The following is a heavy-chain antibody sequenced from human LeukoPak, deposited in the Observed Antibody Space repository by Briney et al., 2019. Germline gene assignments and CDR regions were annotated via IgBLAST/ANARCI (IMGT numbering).Heavy chain of an antibody. J-gene: IGHJ4*02. Sequence: PGGSLRLSCAASGFTFSTYAMSWVRQAPGKGLEWVSAISGSGGSTYYADSVKGRFTISRDNSKNTLYLQMNSLRAEDTAVYYCAKGSSTVMIVVVRYYFDYWGQGTLVTVSS. V-gene: IGHV3-23*01. D-gene: IGHD3-22*01. CDR1: GFTFSTYA. CDR2: ISGSGGST. CDR3: AKGSSTVMIVVVRYYFDY.